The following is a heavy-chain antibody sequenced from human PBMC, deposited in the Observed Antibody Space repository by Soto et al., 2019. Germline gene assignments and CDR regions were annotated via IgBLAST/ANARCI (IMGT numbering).Heavy chain of an antibody. V-gene: IGHV4-61*01. CDR3: ARYRREAVAGYTLDN. Sequence: SETLSLTCTVSGGSVNSDNCYWSWIRQPPGKGLEWIGYVYNSGSTNYNPSLKSRVTISEDTSKSQFSLKVNSMTAADTAVYYCARYRREAVAGYTLDNWGQGILVTVSS. CDR2: VYNSGST. D-gene: IGHD6-13*01. CDR1: GGSVNSDNCY. J-gene: IGHJ4*02.